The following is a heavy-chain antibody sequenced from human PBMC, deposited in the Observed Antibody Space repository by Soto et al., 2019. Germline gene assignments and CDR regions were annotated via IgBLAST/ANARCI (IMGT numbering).Heavy chain of an antibody. CDR3: ARGSIFGVVTVQNNWFDP. CDR1: GGSFSGYY. J-gene: IGHJ5*02. D-gene: IGHD3-3*01. Sequence: SETLSLTCAVYGGSFSGYYWSWIRQPPGKGLEWIGEINHSGSTNYNPSLKSRVTISIDTSKNQFSLKLSSVTAADTAVYYFARGSIFGVVTVQNNWFDPWGQGTLVTVSS. V-gene: IGHV4-34*01. CDR2: INHSGST.